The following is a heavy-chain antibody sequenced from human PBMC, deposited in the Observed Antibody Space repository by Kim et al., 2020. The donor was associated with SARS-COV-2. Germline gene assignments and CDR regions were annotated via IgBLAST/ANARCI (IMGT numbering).Heavy chain of an antibody. CDR3: ARDTNSGYIYGWTYYYYG. J-gene: IGHJ6*01. V-gene: IGHV3-30*04. D-gene: IGHD5-18*01. Sequence: GGSLRLSCAASGFTFSRYAMHWVRQAPGKGLEWVAVISYDGSNKNYADSVKGRFTISRDNSKNTLYLQMNSLRAEDTAVYYCARDTNSGYIYGWTYYYYG. CDR1: GFTFSRYA. CDR2: ISYDGSNK.